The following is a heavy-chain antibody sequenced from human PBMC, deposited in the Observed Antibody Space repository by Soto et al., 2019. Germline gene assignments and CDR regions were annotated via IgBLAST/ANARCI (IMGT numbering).Heavy chain of an antibody. D-gene: IGHD1-1*01. V-gene: IGHV3-7*05. CDR3: AGRPDGFDL. CDR2: IKKDGSEK. Sequence: VQLVESGGGLVQPGGSLRLSCAASGFTFSSYWMSWARQAPGKGLKWVATIKKDGSEKYYVDSVKGRFTISRDNAKNSLYLQMNSLRAEDTAVYYCAGRPDGFDLWGQGTMVTVS. J-gene: IGHJ3*01. CDR1: GFTFSSYW.